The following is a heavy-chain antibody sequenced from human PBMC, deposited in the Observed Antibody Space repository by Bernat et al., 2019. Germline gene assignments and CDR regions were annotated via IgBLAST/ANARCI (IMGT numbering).Heavy chain of an antibody. CDR2: IYYSGST. CDR3: ARRGRDGYNSRFDY. Sequence: QVQLQESGPGLVKPSETLSLTCTVSDGSISSYYWSWIRQPPGKGLEWIGYIYYSGSTNYNPSLKSRVTISVDTSKNQFSLKLSTVTAADTAVYYCARRGRDGYNSRFDYWGQGTLVTVSS. CDR1: DGSISSYY. V-gene: IGHV4-59*08. J-gene: IGHJ4*02. D-gene: IGHD5-24*01.